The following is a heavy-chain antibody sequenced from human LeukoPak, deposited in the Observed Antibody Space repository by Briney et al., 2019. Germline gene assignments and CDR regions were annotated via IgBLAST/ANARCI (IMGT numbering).Heavy chain of an antibody. CDR1: GYTFTGYY. D-gene: IGHD6-19*01. Sequence: ASVKVFCKASGYTFTGYYMHWVRQAPGQGLEWMGRINPNSGGTNYAQKFQGRVTMTRDTSISTAYMELSRLRSDDTAVYYCARCQLGWLPQTPGHCWGQGTLVTVSS. J-gene: IGHJ4*02. CDR2: INPNSGGT. V-gene: IGHV1-2*06. CDR3: ARCQLGWLPQTPGHC.